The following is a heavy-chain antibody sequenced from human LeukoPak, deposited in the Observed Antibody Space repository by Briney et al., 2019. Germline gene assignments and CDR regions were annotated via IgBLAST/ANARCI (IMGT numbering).Heavy chain of an antibody. CDR1: GGSISSYY. Sequence: SETLSLTCTVSGGSISSYYWSWIRQPPGKGLEWIGYIYYSGSTNYNPSLKSRVTISVDTSKNQFSLKLSSVTAADTAVYYCARGYSGYDPFDYWGQGTLVTVSS. V-gene: IGHV4-59*01. CDR3: ARGYSGYDPFDY. D-gene: IGHD5-12*01. J-gene: IGHJ4*02. CDR2: IYYSGST.